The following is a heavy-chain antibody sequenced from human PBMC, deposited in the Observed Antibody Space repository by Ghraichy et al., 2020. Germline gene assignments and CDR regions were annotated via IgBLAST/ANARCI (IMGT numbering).Heavy chain of an antibody. V-gene: IGHV4-4*07. J-gene: IGHJ5*02. CDR1: GGSISSYY. D-gene: IGHD2-2*01. CDR3: ARDTDPLRGYCSSTSCPNNGFDP. Sequence: SETLSLTCTVSGGSISSYYWSWIRQPAGKGLEWIGRIYTSGSTNYNPSLKSRVTMSVDTSKNQFSLKLSSVTAADTAVYYCARDTDPLRGYCSSTSCPNNGFDPWGQGTLVTVSS. CDR2: IYTSGST.